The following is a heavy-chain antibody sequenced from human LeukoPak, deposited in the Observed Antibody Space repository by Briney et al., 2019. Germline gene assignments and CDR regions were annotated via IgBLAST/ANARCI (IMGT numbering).Heavy chain of an antibody. V-gene: IGHV3-30-3*01. CDR2: IFSDGSKK. CDR1: GLTFNTYT. D-gene: IGHD3-10*01. CDR3: ARDNNYRGSGSHLYYFDN. J-gene: IGHJ4*02. Sequence: PGMSLRLSCAASGLTFNTYTMHWVRQAPGKGLEWVAFIFSDGSKKYYADSVKGRFTISRDNTKNTLYLEMNSLRAEDTAVYFCARDNNYRGSGSHLYYFDNWGQGTLVTVSS.